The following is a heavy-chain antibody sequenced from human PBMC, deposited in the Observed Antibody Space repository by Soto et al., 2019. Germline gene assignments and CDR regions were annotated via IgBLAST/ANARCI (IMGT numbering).Heavy chain of an antibody. CDR3: ARVGDWNYRDYYYYYGMDV. Sequence: GGSLRLSCAASGFTFSSYAMHWVRQAPGKGLEWVAVISYDGSNKYYADSVKGRFTISRDNSKNTLYLQMNSLRAEDTAVYYCARVGDWNYRDYYYYYGMDVWGQGTTVTVSS. J-gene: IGHJ6*02. CDR2: ISYDGSNK. CDR1: GFTFSSYA. D-gene: IGHD1-7*01. V-gene: IGHV3-30-3*01.